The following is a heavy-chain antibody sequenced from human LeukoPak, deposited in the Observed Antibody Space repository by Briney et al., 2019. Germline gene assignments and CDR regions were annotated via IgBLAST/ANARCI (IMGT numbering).Heavy chain of an antibody. CDR1: GGSISSYY. CDR2: IYTSGST. Sequence: SETLSLTCTVSGGSISSYYWSWIRQPAGKGLEWIGRIYTSGSTNYNPSLKSRVTMSVDTSKNQFSLKLSSVTAADTAVYYCARDGGPRDGSGPYWYFDYWGQGTLVTVSS. J-gene: IGHJ4*02. V-gene: IGHV4-4*07. D-gene: IGHD5-24*01. CDR3: ARDGGPRDGSGPYWYFDY.